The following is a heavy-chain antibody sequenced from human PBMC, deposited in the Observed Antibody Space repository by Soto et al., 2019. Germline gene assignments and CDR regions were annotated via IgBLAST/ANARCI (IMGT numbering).Heavy chain of an antibody. Sequence: EVQLLESGGGLVQPGWSLRLSCAASGFTFSTYVMNWVRQAPGKGLEWVSTISYSADKTFYADSVKGRFTSTRDNSRDTMFLQMNRLRADDAALYYCARRAKTPTTNWGAFDISGQGTMVTVSS. CDR2: ISYSADKT. D-gene: IGHD1-7*01. V-gene: IGHV3-23*01. CDR1: GFTFSTYV. J-gene: IGHJ3*02. CDR3: ARRAKTPTTNWGAFDI.